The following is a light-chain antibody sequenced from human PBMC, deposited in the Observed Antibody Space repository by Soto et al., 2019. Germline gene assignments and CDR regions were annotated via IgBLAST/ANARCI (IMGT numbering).Light chain of an antibody. CDR3: LSYADTAYV. J-gene: IGLJ1*01. Sequence: QSVLTQPPSASGSPGQSVTISCAGTSSDVGGYNYVSWYQQYPGKVPKLMIYEVSERPSRVPDRFSGSKSGNTAFLTVSGLQAEDEADYYCLSYADTAYVFGTGTKLTVL. CDR1: SSDVGGYNY. CDR2: EVS. V-gene: IGLV2-8*01.